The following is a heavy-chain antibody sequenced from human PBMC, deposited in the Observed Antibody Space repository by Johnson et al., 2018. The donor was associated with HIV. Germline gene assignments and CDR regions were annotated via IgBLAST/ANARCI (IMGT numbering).Heavy chain of an antibody. CDR3: ARDAKVGYGDAFDI. D-gene: IGHD5-12*01. V-gene: IGHV3-74*01. J-gene: IGHJ3*02. CDR1: GFTFSRYW. CDR2: INSDGSST. Sequence: VQLVESGGGLVQPGGSLRLSCAASGFTFSRYWMHWVRQAPGKGLVWVSRINSDGSSTNYADSVKGRFTISRDNANNTLYLQMNSLRAEDTAVFYCARDAKVGYGDAFDIWGHGTMVTVSS.